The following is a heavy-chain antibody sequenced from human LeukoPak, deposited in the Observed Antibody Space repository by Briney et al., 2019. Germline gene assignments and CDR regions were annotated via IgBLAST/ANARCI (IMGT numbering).Heavy chain of an antibody. CDR3: ARGTGAYSFLWNY. CDR2: ISGSGETT. D-gene: IGHD1-14*01. V-gene: IGHV3-23*01. Sequence: PGGSLRLSCAASGFTFSSYAMSWVRQAPGKGLEWVSGISGSGETTYYADSVKGRFTISRDNSKNTLYLHMSSLRAEDTALYYCARGTGAYSFLWNYWGQGTLVTVSS. CDR1: GFTFSSYA. J-gene: IGHJ4*02.